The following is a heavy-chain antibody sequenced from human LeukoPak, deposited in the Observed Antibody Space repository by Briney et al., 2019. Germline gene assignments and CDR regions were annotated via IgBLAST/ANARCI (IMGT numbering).Heavy chain of an antibody. J-gene: IGHJ4*02. D-gene: IGHD3-22*01. CDR2: IYYSGST. V-gene: IGHV4-39*07. CDR3: ARGPPNGHDDSSGYYVPACLDF. Sequence: PSETLSLTCTVSGGSISSSSYYWGWIRQPPGKGLEWIGSIYYSGSTYYNPSLKSRVTISVDTSKNQFSLKLSSVTAADTAVYYCARGPPNGHDDSSGYYVPACLDFWGQGTLVTVSS. CDR1: GGSISSSSYY.